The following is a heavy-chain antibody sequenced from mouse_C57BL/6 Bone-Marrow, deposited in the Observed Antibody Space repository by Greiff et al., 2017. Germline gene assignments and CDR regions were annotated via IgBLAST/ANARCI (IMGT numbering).Heavy chain of an antibody. CDR3: ARGSRYYAMDY. CDR1: GYTFTRYG. Sequence: QVQLQQSGAELARPGASVKLSCKASGYTFTRYGISWVKQRTGQGLEWIGEIYPRSGNTYYNEKFKGKATLTADKSSSTAYMELRSLTSEDSAVYFCARGSRYYAMDYWGQGTSVTVSS. V-gene: IGHV1-81*01. CDR2: IYPRSGNT. J-gene: IGHJ4*01.